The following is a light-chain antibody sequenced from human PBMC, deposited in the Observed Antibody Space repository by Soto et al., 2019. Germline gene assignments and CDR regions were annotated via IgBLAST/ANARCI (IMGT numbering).Light chain of an antibody. J-gene: IGLJ1*01. CDR2: EVS. CDR3: CSYAASNTLYV. V-gene: IGLV2-23*02. Sequence: QAVLPQPASVSGSPGQSITISCPGASSDVGTYNLVSWYQQHPGKAPKLMIYEVSKRPSGVSNRFSGSKSGNTASLTISGLQAEDEADYYCCSYAASNTLYVFGTGTKVTVL. CDR1: SSDVGTYNL.